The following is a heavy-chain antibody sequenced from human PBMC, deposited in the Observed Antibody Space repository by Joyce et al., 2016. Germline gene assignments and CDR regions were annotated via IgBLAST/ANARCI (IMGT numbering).Heavy chain of an antibody. V-gene: IGHV1-3*01. Sequence: QVQVVQSGAEVKKPGAAVKVSCKASGYTFTPYLMHWGGQAPGQRVGWMGWINASNGDKKYSHNFQGRVTVIRDTSASTAYMELRGLRSEDTALYYCAGGRDYSYPLDYWGQGTLVTVSS. CDR1: GYTFTPYL. D-gene: IGHD4-11*01. CDR3: AGGRDYSYPLDY. CDR2: INASNGDK. J-gene: IGHJ4*02.